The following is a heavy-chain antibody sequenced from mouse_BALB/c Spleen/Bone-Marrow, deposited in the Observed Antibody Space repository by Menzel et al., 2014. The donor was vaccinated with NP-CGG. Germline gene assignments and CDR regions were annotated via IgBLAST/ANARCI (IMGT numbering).Heavy chain of an antibody. J-gene: IGHJ1*01. D-gene: IGHD2-4*01. V-gene: IGHV7-3*02. CDR1: GFTFTDYY. CDR2: IRNKANGYTT. CDR3: AREIINDYHWYFDV. Sequence: EVKLVESGGGLVQPGGSLRLSCATSGFTFTDYYMSWVRQPPGKALEWLGFIRNKANGYTTEYSASVKGQFTISRDNSQSILYLQINTLRAEDSAAYYCAREIINDYHWYFDVWGAGTTVTVSS.